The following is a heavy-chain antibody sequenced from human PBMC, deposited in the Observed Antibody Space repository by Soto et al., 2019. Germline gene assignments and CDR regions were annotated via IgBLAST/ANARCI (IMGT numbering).Heavy chain of an antibody. V-gene: IGHV3-23*01. CDR1: GFTFSGYG. Sequence: PGGSLRLSCAASGFTFSGYGLTWVRQAPGKGLEWVSTISGGGGSTYYADSVKGRFTISTDNSKNTLYLQMSSLRAEDTAVYYCAKTKGSPFYFDYWGQGTLVTVSS. CDR3: AKTKGSPFYFDY. J-gene: IGHJ4*02. CDR2: ISGGGGST.